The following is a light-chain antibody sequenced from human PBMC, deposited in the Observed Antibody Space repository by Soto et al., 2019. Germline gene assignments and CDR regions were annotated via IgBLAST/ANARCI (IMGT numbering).Light chain of an antibody. CDR1: QGISNY. CDR2: DAS. V-gene: IGKV3D-15*01. CDR3: QQYNNWPPGVT. Sequence: TQSPATLSLSLGERATLSCRASQGISNYLAWYQQKPGQAPRLLIYDASNRATGIPARFSGSGSGTEFTLTISSLQSEDFAVYYCQQYNNWPPGVTFGPGTKVDIK. J-gene: IGKJ3*01.